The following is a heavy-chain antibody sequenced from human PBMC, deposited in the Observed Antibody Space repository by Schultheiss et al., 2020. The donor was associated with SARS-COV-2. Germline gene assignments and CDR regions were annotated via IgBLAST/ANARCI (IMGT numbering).Heavy chain of an antibody. V-gene: IGHV1-2*02. CDR2: INPNSGGT. J-gene: IGHJ3*02. CDR3: AKGFGRIAVAIGAFDI. CDR1: GYTFTGYY. D-gene: IGHD6-19*01. Sequence: ASVKVSCKASGYTFTGYYMHWVRQAPGQGLEWMGWINPNSGGTNYAQKFQGRVTMTRDTSISTAYMELSRLRSDDTAVYYCAKGFGRIAVAIGAFDIWGQGTMVTVSS.